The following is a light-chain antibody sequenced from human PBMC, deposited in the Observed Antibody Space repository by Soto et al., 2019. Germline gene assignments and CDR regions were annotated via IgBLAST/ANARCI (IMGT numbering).Light chain of an antibody. Sequence: DIQLTQSPSTLSASVGDRVTITCRASQNIHNWLAWYQQKPGKAPKLLVYDASSLESGVPSRFSGSGSGTEFTLTISSLQPDDFAPYYCQQYNSSPFTFGPGTKVDIK. J-gene: IGKJ3*01. CDR2: DAS. CDR3: QQYNSSPFT. CDR1: QNIHNW. V-gene: IGKV1-5*01.